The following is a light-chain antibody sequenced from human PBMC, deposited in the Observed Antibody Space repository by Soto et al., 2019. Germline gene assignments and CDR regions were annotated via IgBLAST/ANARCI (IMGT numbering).Light chain of an antibody. CDR1: QSVINN. V-gene: IGKV3-15*01. J-gene: IGKJ2*01. CDR2: GAS. Sequence: EIVLTQSPATLSVSPGERATLSCRASQSVINNLAWYQQKPGQGPRLLIFGASTRATDIPARFSGSGSGTEFTLTISSLQSEDFAVYYCQQYNNWPPRYTFGQGTKLQI. CDR3: QQYNNWPPRYT.